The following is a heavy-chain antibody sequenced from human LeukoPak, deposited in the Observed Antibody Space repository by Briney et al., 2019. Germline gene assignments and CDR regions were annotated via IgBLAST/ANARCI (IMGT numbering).Heavy chain of an antibody. CDR3: ARFGGAYDSSAFDY. CDR1: CGSISSGGYY. CDR2: IYYSGST. D-gene: IGHD3-22*01. V-gene: IGHV4-31*03. Sequence: PSETLSLTCTVSCGSISSGGYYWSWIRQHPGKGLEWIGYIYYSGSTYYNPSLKSRVTISVDTSKNQFSLKLSSVTAADTAVYYCARFGGAYDSSAFDYWGQGTLVTVSS. J-gene: IGHJ4*02.